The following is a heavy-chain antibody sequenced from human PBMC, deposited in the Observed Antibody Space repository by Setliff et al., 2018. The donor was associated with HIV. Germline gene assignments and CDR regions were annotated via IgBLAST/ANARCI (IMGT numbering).Heavy chain of an antibody. V-gene: IGHV1-18*01. J-gene: IGHJ6*02. Sequence: GASVKVSCKASGYTFTSYGMNWVRQAPGQGLEWMGWISPSNGYTDYAQKFRDRVTLTTDTSTSTAYMELGSLRSEDTAVYYCASVPMEYSGYNSDSGSYYYHYGLDVWGQGTTVTVSS. CDR1: GYTFTSYG. CDR3: ASVPMEYSGYNSDSGSYYYHYGLDV. CDR2: ISPSNGYT. D-gene: IGHD5-12*01.